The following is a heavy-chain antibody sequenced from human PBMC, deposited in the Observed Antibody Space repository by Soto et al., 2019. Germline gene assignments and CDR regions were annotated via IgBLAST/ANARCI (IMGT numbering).Heavy chain of an antibody. Sequence: EVQLVESGGGLVQPGGSLRLACAASGFTFSSYEMNWVRQAPGKGLEGVVYIRSSGSTIYYADSVMGRFTISRDNAKNSLYLQMNSLRAEDTAVYYCARDGTGATMVRGWFDPWGQGTLVTVSS. CDR3: ARDGTGATMVRGWFDP. V-gene: IGHV3-48*03. CDR1: GFTFSSYE. J-gene: IGHJ5*02. D-gene: IGHD3-10*01. CDR2: IRSSGSTI.